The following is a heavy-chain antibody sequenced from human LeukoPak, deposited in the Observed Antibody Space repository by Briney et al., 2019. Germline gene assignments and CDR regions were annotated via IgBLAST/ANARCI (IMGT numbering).Heavy chain of an antibody. CDR1: GYSFTDYY. Sequence: ASVKVSCKASGYSFTDYYMHWVRQAPGQGLEWMGWINPNSGGTKYVQKFQGRVSMTRDTSISTVYMELSRLRSDDTAVYYCTRGGFGYQLLTYYYFDYWGQGALVTVSS. CDR3: TRGGFGYQLLTYYYFDY. CDR2: INPNSGGT. D-gene: IGHD2-2*01. V-gene: IGHV1-2*02. J-gene: IGHJ4*02.